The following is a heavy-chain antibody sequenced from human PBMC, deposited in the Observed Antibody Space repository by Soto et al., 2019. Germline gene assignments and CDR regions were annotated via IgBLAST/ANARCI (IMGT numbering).Heavy chain of an antibody. D-gene: IGHD3-3*01. CDR2: IYYSGST. Sequence: SETLSLTCTVSGGSISSGGYYWSWIRQHPGKGLEWIGYIYYSGSTYYNPSLKSRVTISVDTSKNQFSLKLSSVTAADTAVYYCARDRRITLFGVVVDAFDIWGQGTMVTVSS. CDR3: ARDRRITLFGVVVDAFDI. J-gene: IGHJ3*02. V-gene: IGHV4-31*03. CDR1: GGSISSGGYY.